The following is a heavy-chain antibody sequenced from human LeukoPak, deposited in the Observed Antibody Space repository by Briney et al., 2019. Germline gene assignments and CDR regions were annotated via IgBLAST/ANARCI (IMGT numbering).Heavy chain of an antibody. CDR1: GGSFSGYY. D-gene: IGHD3-22*01. J-gene: IGHJ4*02. CDR2: INHSGST. Sequence: SETLSLTCAVYGGSFSGYYWSWIRQPPGKGLEWIGEINHSGSTNYNPSLKSRVTISVDTSKNQFSLKLSSVTAADTAVYYCASLDSSYYYDSRGYYYQPGYWGQGTLVTVSS. V-gene: IGHV4-34*01. CDR3: ASLDSSYYYDSRGYYYQPGY.